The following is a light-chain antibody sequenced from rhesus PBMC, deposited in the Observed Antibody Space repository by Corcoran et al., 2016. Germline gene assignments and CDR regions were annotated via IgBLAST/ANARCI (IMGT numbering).Light chain of an antibody. J-gene: IGKJ1*01. Sequence: DIQMTQSPSSLSASVGDTVTITCRASQSISSWLAWYQQKPGKAPKLLIYKASRLQSGVPSRFSGGGSGTDFTLTISSLQSEDFATYYCQQYNSLPWTFGQGTKVEIK. V-gene: IGKV1-22*01. CDR2: KAS. CDR3: QQYNSLPWT. CDR1: QSISSW.